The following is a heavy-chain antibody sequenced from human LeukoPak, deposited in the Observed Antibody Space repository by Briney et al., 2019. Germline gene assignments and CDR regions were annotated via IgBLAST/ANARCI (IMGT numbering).Heavy chain of an antibody. V-gene: IGHV1-69*13. CDR1: GGTFSSYA. CDR2: IIPIFGTA. CDR3: AREGSGWTSGYFDY. D-gene: IGHD6-19*01. Sequence: SVKVSCKASGGTFSSYAISSVRQAPGQRLEWMGGIIPIFGTANYAQKFQGRVTITADESTSTAYIELSSLRSEDTAVYYCAREGSGWTSGYFDYWGQGTLVTVSS. J-gene: IGHJ4*02.